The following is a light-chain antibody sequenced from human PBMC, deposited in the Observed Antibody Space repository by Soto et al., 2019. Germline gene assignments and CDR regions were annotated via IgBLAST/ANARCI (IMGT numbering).Light chain of an antibody. CDR3: CSFERSITLV. J-gene: IGLJ2*01. V-gene: IGLV2-23*01. CDR1: SSDVGSYNL. CDR2: EGS. Sequence: QSALTQPASVSGSPGQSITISCTGSSSDVGSYNLVSWYQQLPGEAPKLMIYEGSKRPSGVSNRFSGSKSGNTASLTNSGLQAEDEADYYCCSFERSITLVFGGGTKLTVL.